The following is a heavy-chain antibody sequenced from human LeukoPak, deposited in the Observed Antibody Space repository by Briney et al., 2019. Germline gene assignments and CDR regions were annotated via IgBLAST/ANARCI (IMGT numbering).Heavy chain of an antibody. CDR1: GYTFTGYY. D-gene: IGHD3-22*01. CDR3: ARDLRRPYYYDSSGYYHNWFDP. J-gene: IGHJ5*02. V-gene: IGHV1-2*06. CDR2: INPNSGGT. Sequence: ASVKVSCKASGYTFTGYYMHWVRQAPGQGLEWMGRINPNSGGTNYAQKFQGRVTMTRDTSISTAYMELSRLRSDDTAVYYCARDLRRPYYYDSSGYYHNWFDPWGQGTLVTVSS.